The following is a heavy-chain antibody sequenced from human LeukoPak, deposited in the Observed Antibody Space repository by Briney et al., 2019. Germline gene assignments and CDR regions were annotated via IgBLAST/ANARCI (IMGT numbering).Heavy chain of an antibody. CDR2: IYYSGGT. CDR3: ARRYDILTGDAFDI. CDR1: GGSISSYY. V-gene: IGHV4-59*08. Sequence: SETLSLTCTVSGGSISSYYWSWIRQPPGKGLEWIGYIYYSGGTNYNPSLKSRVTISVDTSKNQFSLKLSSVTAADTAVYYCARRYDILTGDAFDIWGQGTMVTVSS. D-gene: IGHD3-9*01. J-gene: IGHJ3*02.